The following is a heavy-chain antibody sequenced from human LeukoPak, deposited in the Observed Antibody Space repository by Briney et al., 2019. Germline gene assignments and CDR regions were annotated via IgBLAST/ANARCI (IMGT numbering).Heavy chain of an antibody. J-gene: IGHJ6*04. V-gene: IGHV3-33*01. D-gene: IGHD3-9*01. CDR1: GFTFSSYG. CDR2: IWYDGSNK. Sequence: GGSLRLSCAASGFTFSSYGMYWVRQAPGKGLEWVAVIWYDGSNKYYADSVKGRFTISRDNSKNTLYLQMNSLRAEDTAVYYCAREQNFDWELYGMDVWGKGTTVTVSS. CDR3: AREQNFDWELYGMDV.